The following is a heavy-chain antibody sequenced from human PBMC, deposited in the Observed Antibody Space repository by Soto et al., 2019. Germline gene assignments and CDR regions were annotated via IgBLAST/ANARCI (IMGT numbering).Heavy chain of an antibody. V-gene: IGHV3-23*01. D-gene: IGHD6-25*01. CDR2: ISGSGGTT. CDR3: AKFFVETGSNSGWPRSFHY. CDR1: GFTFSNYA. J-gene: IGHJ4*02. Sequence: EVQLLESGGGLVQPGRSLRLSCAASGFTFSNYAMSWVRQAPGQGLDWVSAISGSGGTTYYADSVKGRFTISRDNSKNTLFLQMNSLRAEDAAVYYCAKFFVETGSNSGWPRSFHYWGLGTLVTVSS.